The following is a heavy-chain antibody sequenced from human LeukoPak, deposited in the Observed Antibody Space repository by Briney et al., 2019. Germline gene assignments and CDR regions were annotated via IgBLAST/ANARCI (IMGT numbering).Heavy chain of an antibody. J-gene: IGHJ4*02. V-gene: IGHV3-7*03. CDR3: ARQGSTWWDPFDF. CDR2: IKQDGSEK. D-gene: IGHD1-26*01. CDR1: GFTLRKYL. Sequence: QPGGAQRLSCSAPGFTLRKYLMSLVRQAPGKGLEVGANIKQDGSEKYYVDSVKGRFTISRDNAYNSLHLQMSSLRADDTAVYYCARQGSTWWDPFDFWGQGTLVTVSS.